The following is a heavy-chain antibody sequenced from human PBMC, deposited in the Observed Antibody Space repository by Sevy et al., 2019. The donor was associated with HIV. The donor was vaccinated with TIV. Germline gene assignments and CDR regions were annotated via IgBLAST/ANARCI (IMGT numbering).Heavy chain of an antibody. V-gene: IGHV3-30-3*01. CDR1: GFTFTSYT. Sequence: GGSLRLSCAASGFTFTSYTMHWVRQAPGKGLEWVAYMSYEGRYKDSADSVKGRFTISRDNSKNTLYLQMDSLRPEDTALYYCVRSDCGTDCQVLDCWGQGTLVTVSS. J-gene: IGHJ4*02. CDR2: MSYEGRYK. CDR3: VRSDCGTDCQVLDC. D-gene: IGHD2-21*02.